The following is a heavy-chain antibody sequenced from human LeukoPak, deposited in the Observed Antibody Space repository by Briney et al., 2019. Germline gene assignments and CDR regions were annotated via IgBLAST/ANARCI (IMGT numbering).Heavy chain of an antibody. CDR2: IYYSGST. Sequence: SETLSLTCTVSGGSISSGDYYWSWIRQHPGKGLEWIGYIYYSGSTYYNPSLKSRVTISVDTSKNQFSLKLSSVTAADTAVYYCARGGVPAALTYNWFDPWGQGTLVTVSS. V-gene: IGHV4-31*03. CDR3: ARGGVPAALTYNWFDP. CDR1: GGSISSGDYY. J-gene: IGHJ5*02. D-gene: IGHD2-2*01.